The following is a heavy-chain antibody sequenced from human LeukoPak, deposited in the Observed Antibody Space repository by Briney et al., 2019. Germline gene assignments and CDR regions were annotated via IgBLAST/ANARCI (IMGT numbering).Heavy chain of an antibody. V-gene: IGHV5-51*01. D-gene: IGHD2-2*02. CDR3: ARLYCSSASCYTGSSYYFDY. CDR1: GYSFTSYW. CDR2: IYPGDSDT. Sequence: KPGESLQISCKGSGYSFTSYWIGWVRQLPGKGLEWMGIIYPGDSDTRYSPSFQGQVTISVDKSISTAYLQWSSLRASDIAMYYCARLYCSSASCYTGSSYYFDYWGQGTLVTVSS. J-gene: IGHJ4*02.